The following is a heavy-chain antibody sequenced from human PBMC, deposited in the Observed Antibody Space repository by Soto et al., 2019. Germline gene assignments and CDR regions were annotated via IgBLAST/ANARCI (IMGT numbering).Heavy chain of an antibody. J-gene: IGHJ4*02. CDR2: IIPIFGTA. CDR3: AARFGELTAPFD. Sequence: SVKVSCKASGGTFSSYAISWVRQAPGQGLEWMGGIIPIFGTANYAQKFQGRATITADKSTSTAYMELSSLRSEDTAVYYCAARFGELTAPFDWGQGTLVTVS. CDR1: GGTFSSYA. V-gene: IGHV1-69*06. D-gene: IGHD3-10*01.